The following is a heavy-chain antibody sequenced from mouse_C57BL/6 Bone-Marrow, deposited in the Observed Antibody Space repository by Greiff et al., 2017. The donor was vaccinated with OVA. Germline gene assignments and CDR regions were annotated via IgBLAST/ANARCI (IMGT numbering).Heavy chain of an antibody. V-gene: IGHV3-6*01. D-gene: IGHD1-1*01. CDR1: GYSITSGYY. CDR2: ISYDGSN. J-gene: IGHJ2*01. Sequence: DVQLQESGPGLVKPSQSLSLTCSVTGYSITSGYYWNWIRQFPGNKLEWMGYISYDGSNNYNPSLKNRISITRDTSKNQFFLKLNSVTTEDTATYYCARGELLLRPVDYFDYWGQGTTLTVSS. CDR3: ARGELLLRPVDYFDY.